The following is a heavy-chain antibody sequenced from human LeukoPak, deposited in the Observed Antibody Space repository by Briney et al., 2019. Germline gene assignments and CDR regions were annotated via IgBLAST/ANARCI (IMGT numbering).Heavy chain of an antibody. CDR1: GGPIGSSSYY. V-gene: IGHV4-39*01. CDR3: ARHEGTAVAEYYFAY. Sequence: SETLSLTCTVSGGPIGSSSYYWGWIRQPPGKGLEWIGCVYYSGSTYYNPTLKSRVTISVDTSKNQFSLKLSSVTAADTAVYYCARHEGTAVAEYYFAYWGQGTLVTVSS. CDR2: VYYSGST. J-gene: IGHJ4*02. D-gene: IGHD6-19*01.